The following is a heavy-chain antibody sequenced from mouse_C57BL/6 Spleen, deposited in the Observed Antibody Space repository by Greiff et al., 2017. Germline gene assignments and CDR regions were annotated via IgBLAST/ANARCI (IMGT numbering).Heavy chain of an antibody. CDR1: GYTFTSYW. V-gene: IGHV1-7*01. Sequence: QVQLKESGAELAKPGASVKLSCKASGYTFTSYWMHWVKQRPGQGLEWIGYINPSSGYTKYNQKFKDKATLTADKSSSTAYMQLSSLTYEDSAVYYCAREGWRDYYAMDYWGQGTSVTVSS. CDR2: INPSSGYT. CDR3: AREGWRDYYAMDY. J-gene: IGHJ4*01. D-gene: IGHD2-3*01.